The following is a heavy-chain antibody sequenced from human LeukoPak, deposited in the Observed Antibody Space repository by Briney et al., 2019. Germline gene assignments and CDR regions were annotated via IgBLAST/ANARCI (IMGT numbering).Heavy chain of an antibody. D-gene: IGHD3-22*01. Sequence: NPGGSLRLSCAASGLTFSDYYMTWIRQAPGKGLEWVSSISGTGTTIYSADSVRGRFTGSRDNARNSLFLHMNSLRAEDTAVYYCAVQITMIVVVPYFDYWGQGTLVTVSS. CDR1: GLTFSDYY. CDR3: AVQITMIVVVPYFDY. V-gene: IGHV3-11*04. J-gene: IGHJ4*02. CDR2: ISGTGTTI.